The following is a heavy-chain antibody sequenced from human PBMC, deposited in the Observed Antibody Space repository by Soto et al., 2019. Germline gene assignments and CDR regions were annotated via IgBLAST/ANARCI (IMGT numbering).Heavy chain of an antibody. CDR2: IIPIFGTA. D-gene: IGHD2-15*01. Sequence: QVQLVQSGAAVKKPGSSVKVSCKASGGTFSSYAISWVRQAPGQGLEWMGGIIPIFGTANYAQKFQGRVTITADESTSTAYMELSSLRSEDTAVYFCARGLVNPDYCTGGSCYSDYYAYGMDVWGQGTTVTVSS. J-gene: IGHJ6*02. V-gene: IGHV1-69*12. CDR3: ARGLVNPDYCTGGSCYSDYYAYGMDV. CDR1: GGTFSSYA.